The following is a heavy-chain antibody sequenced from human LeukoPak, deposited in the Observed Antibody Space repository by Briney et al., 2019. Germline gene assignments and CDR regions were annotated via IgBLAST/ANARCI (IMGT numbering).Heavy chain of an antibody. CDR1: GGTFSSYA. V-gene: IGHV3-30*04. J-gene: IGHJ4*02. D-gene: IGHD3-22*01. Sequence: SCKASGGTFSSYAMHWVRQAPGKGLEWVAVISYDGSNKYYADSVKGRFTISRDNSKNTLYLQMNSLRAEDTAVYYCARGKLLLDYWGQGTLVTVSS. CDR3: ARGKLLLDY. CDR2: ISYDGSNK.